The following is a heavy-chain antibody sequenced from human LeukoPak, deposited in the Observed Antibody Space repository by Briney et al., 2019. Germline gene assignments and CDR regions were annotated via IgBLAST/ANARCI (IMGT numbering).Heavy chain of an antibody. V-gene: IGHV3-30*02. CDR2: IRYDGGNE. CDR1: GFTFSNFG. CDR3: AKDLGTGTTGGTRFDP. J-gene: IGHJ5*02. D-gene: IGHD1-1*01. Sequence: GGSLRLSCVASGFTFSNFGMHWVRQAPGKGLEWVAFIRYDGGNEFYADSVKGRFTISRDNSKNTLYLQMNNLRSEDSALYYCAKDLGTGTTGGTRFDPWGRGTLVTVSS.